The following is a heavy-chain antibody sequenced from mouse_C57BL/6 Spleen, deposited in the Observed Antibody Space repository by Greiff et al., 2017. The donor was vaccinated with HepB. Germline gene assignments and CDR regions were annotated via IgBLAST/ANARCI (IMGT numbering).Heavy chain of an antibody. CDR1: GFSLTSYG. Sequence: VQLQQSGPGLVQPSQSLSITCTVSGFSLTSYGVHWVRQSPGKGLEWLGVIWSGGSTDYNAAFISRLSISKDNYKSQVFFKMNSLQADDTAIYYCARKHYYGGSGYFDVWGTGTTVPVSS. J-gene: IGHJ1*03. V-gene: IGHV2-2*01. CDR3: ARKHYYGGSGYFDV. D-gene: IGHD1-1*01. CDR2: IWSGGST.